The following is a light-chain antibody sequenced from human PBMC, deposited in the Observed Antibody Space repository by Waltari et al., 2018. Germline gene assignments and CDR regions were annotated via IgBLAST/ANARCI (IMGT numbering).Light chain of an antibody. J-gene: IGKJ1*01. CDR1: QSIGSR. CDR3: HQIASLPRT. Sequence: EIVLTQSPDFQSVTPEEKVTITCRASQSIGSRRHWFQQQPNQSPKLLIKYASQSISGVPSRFSGSGAGTDFTLTINSLEAEDAAVYYCHQIASLPRTFGPGTKVEIK. CDR2: YAS. V-gene: IGKV6D-21*02.